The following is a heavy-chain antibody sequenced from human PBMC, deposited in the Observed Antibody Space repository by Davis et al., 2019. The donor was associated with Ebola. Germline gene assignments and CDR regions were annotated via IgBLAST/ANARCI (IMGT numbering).Heavy chain of an antibody. CDR3: ARLSGLFSSSSGALYFDL. J-gene: IGHJ2*01. V-gene: IGHV4-39*07. CDR2: IYYNGRT. CDR1: GGSISSGTYY. D-gene: IGHD6-6*01. Sequence: SETLSLTCSVSGGSISSGTYYWGWVRQPPGKGLEWIGTIYYNGRTYYKPSLESRVTISLDTSRNQSSLKLSSVTAADTAVYFCARLSGLFSSSSGALYFDLWGRGTLVSVSS.